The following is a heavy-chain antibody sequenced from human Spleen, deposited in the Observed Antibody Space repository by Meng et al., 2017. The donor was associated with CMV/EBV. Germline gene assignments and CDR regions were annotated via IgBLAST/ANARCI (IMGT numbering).Heavy chain of an antibody. CDR2: ISSSGSTI. V-gene: IGHV3-11*04. CDR3: ARGDYDFWSGYYTVGAFDI. D-gene: IGHD3-3*01. J-gene: IGHJ3*02. Sequence: GGSLRLSCTVSGGSITSYYWSWIRQSPGKGLEWVSYISSSGSTIYYADSVKGRFTISRDNAKNSLYLQMNSLRAEDTAVYYCARGDYDFWSGYYTVGAFDIWGQGTMVTV. CDR1: GGSITSYY.